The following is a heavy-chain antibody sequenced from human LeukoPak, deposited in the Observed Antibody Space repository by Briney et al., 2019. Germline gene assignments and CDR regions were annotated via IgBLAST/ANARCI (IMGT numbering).Heavy chain of an antibody. D-gene: IGHD2-2*01. CDR1: GYTFTGYY. Sequence: ASVKVSCKASGYTFTGYYMHWVRQAPGQGLEWMGWINPNSGGTNYAQKFQGGVTMTRDTSISTAYMELSRLRSDDTAVYYCARDRCSSTSCFDYWGQGTLVTVSS. CDR2: INPNSGGT. CDR3: ARDRCSSTSCFDY. V-gene: IGHV1-2*02. J-gene: IGHJ4*02.